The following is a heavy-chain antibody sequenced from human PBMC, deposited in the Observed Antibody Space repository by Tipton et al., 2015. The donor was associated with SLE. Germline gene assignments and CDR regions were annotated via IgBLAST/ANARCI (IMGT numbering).Heavy chain of an antibody. Sequence: WSWIRQPAGKGLEWIGRIYTSGSTNYNPSLTSRVTMSVDTSKNKFSLKLSSVTAADTAVYYCARSAIFGVIMGGYFDYWGQGTLVTVSS. J-gene: IGHJ4*02. CDR3: ARSAIFGVIMGGYFDY. D-gene: IGHD3-3*01. V-gene: IGHV4-4*07. CDR2: IYTSGST.